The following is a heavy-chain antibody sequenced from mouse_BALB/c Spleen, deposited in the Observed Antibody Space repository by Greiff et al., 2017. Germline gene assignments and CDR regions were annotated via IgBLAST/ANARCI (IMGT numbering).Heavy chain of an antibody. Sequence: VQLQQSGAELAKPGASVKMSCKASGYTFTSYWMHWVKQRPGQGLEWIGYINPSTGYTEYNQKFKDKATLTADKSSSTAYMQLSSLTSEDSAVYYCARRLNYGSSPGYWGQGTTLTVSS. J-gene: IGHJ2*01. CDR1: GYTFTSYW. CDR2: INPSTGYT. D-gene: IGHD1-1*01. CDR3: ARRLNYGSSPGY. V-gene: IGHV1-7*01.